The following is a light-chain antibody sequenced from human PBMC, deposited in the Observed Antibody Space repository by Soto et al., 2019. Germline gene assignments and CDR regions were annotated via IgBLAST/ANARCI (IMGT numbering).Light chain of an antibody. CDR1: QSVSSSY. J-gene: IGKJ5*01. CDR3: QQRSNWPIT. CDR2: DAS. V-gene: IGKV3D-20*02. Sequence: IVLTHSPGTLSLSPGERSTLSCMASQSVSSSYLAWYQQKPGQAPRLLIYDASNRATGIPARFSGSGSGTDFTLTISSLEPEDFAVYYCQQRSNWPITFGQGTRLEIK.